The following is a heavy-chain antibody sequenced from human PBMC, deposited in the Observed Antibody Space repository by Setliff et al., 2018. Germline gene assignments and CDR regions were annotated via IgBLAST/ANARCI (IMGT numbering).Heavy chain of an antibody. CDR3: ARFGGSCSSSSCYASDL. V-gene: IGHV1-18*01. CDR1: GYTFTNYG. J-gene: IGHJ3*01. Sequence: GASVKVSCKASGYTFTNYGFTWVRQAPGQGLEWMGMIITNTGKTSYPKKFQGRVTMTTDTYTGTGYMELRSLTSDDTAVYFCARFGGSCSSSSCYASDLWGQGTTVTVSS. D-gene: IGHD2-2*01. CDR2: IITNTGKT.